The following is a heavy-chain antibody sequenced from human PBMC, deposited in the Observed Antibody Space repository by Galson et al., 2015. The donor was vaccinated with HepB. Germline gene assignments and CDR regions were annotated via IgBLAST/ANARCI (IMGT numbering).Heavy chain of an antibody. Sequence: SLRLSCATSGSTFSSYHMSWVRQAPGKGLEWVANIKQDGSATYYVDSVRGRFTISRDNAKNSLFLQMDSLRVEDTAIYYCAKDSFSKGDYWGQGTLVTVSS. V-gene: IGHV3-7*01. D-gene: IGHD4-11*01. CDR3: AKDSFSKGDY. CDR2: IKQDGSAT. J-gene: IGHJ4*02. CDR1: GSTFSSYH.